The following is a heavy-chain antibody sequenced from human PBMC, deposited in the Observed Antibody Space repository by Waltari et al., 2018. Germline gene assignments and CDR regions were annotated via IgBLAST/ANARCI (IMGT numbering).Heavy chain of an antibody. CDR3: ARAAYYYDSSGYYSYYYYMDV. D-gene: IGHD3-22*01. CDR1: GYTFTSYG. J-gene: IGHJ6*03. V-gene: IGHV1-18*01. CDR2: ISAYNGNT. Sequence: LVQSGAEVKKPGASVKVSCKASGYTFTSYGISWVRQAPGQGLEWMGWISAYNGNTNYAQKLQGRVTMTTDTSTSTAYMELRSLRSDDTAVYYCARAAYYYDSSGYYSYYYYMDVWGKGTTVTVSS.